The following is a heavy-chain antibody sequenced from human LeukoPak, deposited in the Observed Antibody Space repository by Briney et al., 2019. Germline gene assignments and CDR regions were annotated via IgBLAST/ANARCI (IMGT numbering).Heavy chain of an antibody. CDR3: AKDLGRSGTTSGLDY. CDR1: GFTFSSYA. V-gene: IGHV3-23*01. D-gene: IGHD1-7*01. Sequence: PGGSLRLSCAASGFTFSSYAMSWVRQAPGKGLEWVSAISGSGGSTYYADSVKGRFTISRDNSKNTLYLKMNSPRAEDTAVDYCAKDLGRSGTTSGLDYWGQGTLVTVSS. CDR2: ISGSGGST. J-gene: IGHJ4*02.